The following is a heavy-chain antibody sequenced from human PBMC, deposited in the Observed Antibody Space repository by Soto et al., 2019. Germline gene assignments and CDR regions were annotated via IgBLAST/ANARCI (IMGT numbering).Heavy chain of an antibody. V-gene: IGHV1-18*01. CDR2: ISAYNGNT. CDR3: ARDRAPIPAGNWFDP. J-gene: IGHJ5*02. Sequence: QVQLVQSGAEVKKPGASVKVSCKASGYTFTSYGISWVRQAPGQGLEWMGWISAYNGNTNYAQKLQGEVTMTTDTPTSTAYMELRSLRSDDTAVYYCARDRAPIPAGNWFDPWGQGTLVTVSS. CDR1: GYTFTSYG.